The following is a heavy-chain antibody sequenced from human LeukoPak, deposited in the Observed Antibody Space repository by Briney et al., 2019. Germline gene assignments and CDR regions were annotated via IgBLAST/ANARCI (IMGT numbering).Heavy chain of an antibody. CDR3: ANRVGCLGPPPDY. Sequence: GGSLRLSCAASGFTFSSYAMRWVRQAPGKGMEWVSGISASGASTSYADSVKGLFSISRDNSKNTLYLQMNSLRVEDTAVYYCANRVGCLGPPPDYWGQGTLVTVSS. D-gene: IGHD7-27*01. CDR2: ISASGAST. J-gene: IGHJ4*02. V-gene: IGHV3-23*01. CDR1: GFTFSSYA.